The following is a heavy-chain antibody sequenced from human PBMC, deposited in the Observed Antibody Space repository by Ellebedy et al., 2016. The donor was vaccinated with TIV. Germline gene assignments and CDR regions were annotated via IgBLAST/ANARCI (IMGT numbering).Heavy chain of an antibody. J-gene: IGHJ3*02. CDR1: GGSIDHYY. V-gene: IGHV4-4*07. D-gene: IGHD6-19*01. Sequence: SETLSLTXTVSGGSIDHYYWTWIRQPAGKGLEWIGHIYATGNTNYNPSLKSRVTMSVDTSKNQFSLKLSSVTAADTAVYYCARDHGPAVPNDAFDIWGQGTMVTVSS. CDR3: ARDHGPAVPNDAFDI. CDR2: IYATGNT.